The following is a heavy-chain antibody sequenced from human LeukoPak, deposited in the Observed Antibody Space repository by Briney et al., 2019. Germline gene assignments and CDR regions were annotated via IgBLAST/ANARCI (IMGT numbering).Heavy chain of an antibody. J-gene: IGHJ4*02. CDR2: INPSGGST. CDR3: ARSSGGALLRFLEWLPYFDY. CDR1: GYTFTSYY. D-gene: IGHD3-3*01. Sequence: GASVKVSCKASGYTFTSYYKHWVRQAPGQGLEWMGIINPSGGSTSYAQKFQGRVTMTRDMSTSTVYMELSCLRSEDTAVYYCARSSGGALLRFLEWLPYFDYWGQGTLVSVSS. V-gene: IGHV1-46*01.